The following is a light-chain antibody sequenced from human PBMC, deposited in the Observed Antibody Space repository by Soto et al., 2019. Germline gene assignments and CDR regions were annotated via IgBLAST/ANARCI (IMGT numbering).Light chain of an antibody. CDR3: LHYYSYPWT. CDR2: AAS. V-gene: IGKV1-8*01. CDR1: QGVGSS. Sequence: AIRMTQSPSSLSASTGDRVTITCRASQGVGSSLAWYQQKPGTAPKLLIYAASTMQSGVPSRFSGSGSGTDFTLTIICLQSADFATYYCLHYYSYPWTFGQGTKVAIK. J-gene: IGKJ1*01.